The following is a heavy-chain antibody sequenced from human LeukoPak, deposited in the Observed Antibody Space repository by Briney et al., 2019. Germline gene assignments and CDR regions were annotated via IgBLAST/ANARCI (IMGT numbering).Heavy chain of an antibody. V-gene: IGHV3-53*01. J-gene: IGHJ5*02. CDR1: GLTVSSNC. Sequence: GGSLRRSCTASGLTVSSNCMSWVRQAPGKGLEWVSFIYSGGNTYYADSVKGRFTISRDNSKNTLYLQMNSLRAEDTAVYYCARGTYSSGWYNWFDPWGQGTLVTVSS. CDR2: IYSGGNT. CDR3: ARGTYSSGWYNWFDP. D-gene: IGHD6-19*01.